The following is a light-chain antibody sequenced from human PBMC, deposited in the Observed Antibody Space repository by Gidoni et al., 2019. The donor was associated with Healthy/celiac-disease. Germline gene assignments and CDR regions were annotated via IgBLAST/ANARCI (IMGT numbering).Light chain of an antibody. V-gene: IGKV1-13*02. CDR1: QGISSA. J-gene: IGKJ4*01. CDR3: QQFNSYPPT. Sequence: AIQLTQSPSSLSASVGDRVTITCRASQGISSALAWYQQKPGKAPKLLIYDASSLESGVPSRFSGSGSGTDFTLTISSLHPEDFATYYCQQFNSYPPTFXGXTKVEIK. CDR2: DAS.